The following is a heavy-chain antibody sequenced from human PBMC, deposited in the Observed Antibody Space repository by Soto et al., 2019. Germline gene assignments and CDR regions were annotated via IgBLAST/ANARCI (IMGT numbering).Heavy chain of an antibody. CDR2: ISYDSSNK. Sequence: VQLLESGGGLIQPEGSLRLSCAASGFTFSYGIHWLRQAPGKGLEWVAYISYDSSNKFYGDSVKGRFTISRDNSKNTQFLQMNSLRAEDTAVYYCAKLVIGYCSGNTCDDYWGQGTLVAVSS. J-gene: IGHJ4*02. V-gene: IGHV3-30*18. CDR1: GFTFSYG. D-gene: IGHD2-15*01. CDR3: AKLVIGYCSGNTCDDY.